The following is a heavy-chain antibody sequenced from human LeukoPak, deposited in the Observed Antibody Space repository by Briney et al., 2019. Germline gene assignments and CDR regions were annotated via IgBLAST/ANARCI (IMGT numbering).Heavy chain of an antibody. CDR1: GFSFTSYW. J-gene: IGHJ3*02. Sequence: GESLKISCKGSGFSFTSYWIAWVRQMPGKGLEWMGIIFPSDSDTRYSPSFQGQVTISADKSISTAYLQWSSLKASDTAMYFCARMSAFEIWGQGTMVTVSS. CDR2: IFPSDSDT. CDR3: ARMSAFEI. V-gene: IGHV5-51*06.